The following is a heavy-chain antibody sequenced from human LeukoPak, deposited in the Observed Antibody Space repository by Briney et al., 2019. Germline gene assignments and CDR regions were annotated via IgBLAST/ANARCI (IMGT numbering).Heavy chain of an antibody. J-gene: IGHJ5*02. V-gene: IGHV4-59*12. CDR2: IYYSGST. CDR3: ARGSRLTMVRGVTNWFDP. D-gene: IGHD3-10*01. CDR1: GGSISSYY. Sequence: SETLSLTCSVSGGSISSYYWNWIRQPPGKGLEWIGYIYYSGSTNYNPSLKSRVTISVDTSKNQFSLKLSPVTAADTAVYYCARGSRLTMVRGVTNWFDPWGQGTLVTVSS.